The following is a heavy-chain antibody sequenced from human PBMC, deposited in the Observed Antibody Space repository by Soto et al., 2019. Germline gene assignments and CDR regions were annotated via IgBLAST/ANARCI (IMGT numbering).Heavy chain of an antibody. V-gene: IGHV3-15*07. CDR1: GFTFSNAW. CDR3: TTDSYITIVIISFDY. D-gene: IGHD3-16*02. CDR2: IKSKTDGGTT. Sequence: GGSLRLSCAASGFTFSNAWINWVRQAPGKGLEWAGRIKSKTDGGTTDFAASVKGRFAISRDDSKNMVYLQMNSLKTEDTAVYYCTTDSYITIVIISFDYWGHGTLVTVSS. J-gene: IGHJ4*01.